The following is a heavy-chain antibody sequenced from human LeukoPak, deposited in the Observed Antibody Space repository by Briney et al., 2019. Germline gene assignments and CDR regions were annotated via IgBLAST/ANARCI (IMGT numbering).Heavy chain of an antibody. D-gene: IGHD6-13*01. CDR2: ISSSSSTI. Sequence: GRSLRLSCAGSGFTFSNYGMHWVRQAPGKGLEWVSYISSSSSTIYYADSVKGRFTISRDNAKNSLYLQMNSLRAEDTAVYYCARDRLGIAAAILSYYDYWGQGTLVTVSS. J-gene: IGHJ4*02. V-gene: IGHV3-48*04. CDR3: ARDRLGIAAAILSYYDY. CDR1: GFTFSNYG.